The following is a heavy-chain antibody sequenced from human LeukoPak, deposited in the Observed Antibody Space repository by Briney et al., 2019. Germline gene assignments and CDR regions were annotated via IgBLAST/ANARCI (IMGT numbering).Heavy chain of an antibody. D-gene: IGHD3-22*01. CDR3: ARLYYYDGSGYSDWFDP. V-gene: IGHV1-8*03. CDR2: MNPNSGNT. Sequence: ASVKVSCKASGYTFTSYDINWVRQATGQGLEWMGWMNPNSGNTGYAQKFQGRVTITRNTSISTAYVELSSLRSEDTAVYYCARLYYYDGSGYSDWFDPWGQGTLVTVSS. J-gene: IGHJ5*02. CDR1: GYTFTSYD.